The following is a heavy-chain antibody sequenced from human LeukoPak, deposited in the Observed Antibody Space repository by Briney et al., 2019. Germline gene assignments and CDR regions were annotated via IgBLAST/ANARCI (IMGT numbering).Heavy chain of an antibody. Sequence: GGSLRLSCAASGFTFSSYEMNWVRQAPGKGLERVSYISSSGSTIYYADSVKGRFTISRDNAKNSLYPQMNSLRAEDTAVYYCASIGVVISTYYYYGMDVWGQGTTVTVSS. D-gene: IGHD3-3*01. CDR3: ASIGVVISTYYYYGMDV. CDR2: ISSSGSTI. CDR1: GFTFSSYE. V-gene: IGHV3-48*03. J-gene: IGHJ6*02.